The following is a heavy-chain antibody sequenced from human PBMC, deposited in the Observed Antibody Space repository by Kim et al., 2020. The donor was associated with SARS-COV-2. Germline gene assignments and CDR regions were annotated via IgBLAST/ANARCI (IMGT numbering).Heavy chain of an antibody. Sequence: GGSLRLSCVASGFAFRTYTMNWVRQAPGKGLEWVSSISESSGYIYYPDSVKGRFFISRDNAKNSLFLQMNSLRAEDSGIYYCTRDVIVSQRAALMVGDWWGQGTLVTVSS. CDR1: GFAFRTYT. D-gene: IGHD1-26*01. J-gene: IGHJ4*01. CDR2: ISESSGYI. V-gene: IGHV3-21*01. CDR3: TRDVIVSQRAALMVGDW.